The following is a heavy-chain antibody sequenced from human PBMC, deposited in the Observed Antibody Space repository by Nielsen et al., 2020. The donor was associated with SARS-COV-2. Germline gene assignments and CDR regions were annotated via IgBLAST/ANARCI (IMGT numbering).Heavy chain of an antibody. CDR1: GFTFSDYY. CDR2: ISSSSSYT. J-gene: IGHJ3*02. Sequence: GGSLRLSCAASGFTFSDYYMSWIRQAPGKGLEWVSYISSSSSYTNYADSVKGRFTISRDNAKNSLYLQMNSLRAEDTAVYYCASQPVGGDAFDIWGQGTVVTVSS. V-gene: IGHV3-11*06. D-gene: IGHD1-26*01. CDR3: ASQPVGGDAFDI.